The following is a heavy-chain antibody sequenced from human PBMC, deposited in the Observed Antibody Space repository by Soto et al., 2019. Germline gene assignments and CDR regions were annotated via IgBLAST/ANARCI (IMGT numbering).Heavy chain of an antibody. Sequence: VGSLRLSCVASGFTFDSYAMNWVRQAPGKGLEWISWIGPSSSETEYSDSVQGRFTISRDNAKNLLYLQMNRLKDEDTGVYYCARDHRWAFDYWGQGALVTVSS. CDR1: GFTFDSYA. D-gene: IGHD3-16*01. CDR3: ARDHRWAFDY. CDR2: IGPSSSET. V-gene: IGHV3-21*05. J-gene: IGHJ4*02.